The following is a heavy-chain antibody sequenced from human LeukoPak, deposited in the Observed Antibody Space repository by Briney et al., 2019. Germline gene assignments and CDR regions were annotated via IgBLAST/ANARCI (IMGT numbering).Heavy chain of an antibody. D-gene: IGHD3-10*01. CDR2: ISWNSGSI. J-gene: IGHJ6*02. V-gene: IGHV3-9*01. Sequence: GGSLRLSCAASGFTFDDYAMHWVRQAPGKGLEWVSGISWNSGSIGYADSVKGRFTISRDNAKNSLYLQMNSLRAEDTALYYCAKDRGSGSSHDYYYYYGMDVWGQGTTVNVSS. CDR3: AKDRGSGSSHDYYYYYGMDV. CDR1: GFTFDDYA.